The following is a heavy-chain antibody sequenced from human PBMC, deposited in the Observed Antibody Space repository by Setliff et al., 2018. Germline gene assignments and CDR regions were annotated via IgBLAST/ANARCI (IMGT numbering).Heavy chain of an antibody. V-gene: IGHV4-38-2*01. CDR3: ARGLYSSGYLFDSFDY. CDR2: IYHSGST. CDR1: GYSISSGYY. Sequence: NPSETVSLTCAVSGYSISSGYYWGWIRQPPGKGLEWIGSIYHSGSTYYNPSLKSRVTISVDTSKNQFSLKLSSVTAADTAVYYCARGLYSSGYLFDSFDYWGQGTLVTVSS. D-gene: IGHD6-19*01. J-gene: IGHJ4*02.